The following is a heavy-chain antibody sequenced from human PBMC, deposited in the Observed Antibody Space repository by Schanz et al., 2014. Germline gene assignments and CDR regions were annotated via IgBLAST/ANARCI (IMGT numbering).Heavy chain of an antibody. CDR1: GITFSSHS. Sequence: EVHLVESGGGLVQPGGSLRLSCAASGITFSSHSFNWVRQAPGKGLEWVSAISGSGGSTYYADSVKGRFTISRDNSKNTLYLQMNSLIAEDTAVYYCAKGRFGELSAFDIWGQGTMXTVSS. CDR3: AKGRFGELSAFDI. CDR2: ISGSGGST. D-gene: IGHD3-10*01. V-gene: IGHV3-23*04. J-gene: IGHJ3*02.